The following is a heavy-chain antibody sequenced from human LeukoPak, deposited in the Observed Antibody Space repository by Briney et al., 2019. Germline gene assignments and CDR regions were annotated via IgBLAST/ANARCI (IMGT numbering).Heavy chain of an antibody. CDR3: ARDLGLPVRYFDL. CDR1: GGSISSYY. Sequence: SETLSLTCTVSGGSISSYYWSWIRQPAGKGLESIGHISTSGSTNYNPSLKSRVTMSVDTSKKQFFLKMSSVTAADTAVYYCARDLGLPVRYFDLWGRGTLVTVSS. J-gene: IGHJ2*01. V-gene: IGHV4-4*07. CDR2: ISTSGST. D-gene: IGHD5-18*01.